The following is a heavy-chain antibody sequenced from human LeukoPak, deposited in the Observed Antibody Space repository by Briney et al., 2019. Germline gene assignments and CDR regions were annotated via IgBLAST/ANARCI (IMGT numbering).Heavy chain of an antibody. CDR3: ARAGSGGGGYFDY. D-gene: IGHD6-19*01. J-gene: IGHJ4*03. Sequence: ASVKVSCKTSGYTFTSYGISWVGQAPGQGLEWMGWISAYNGDTNYAQKLQGRVTMTTDRSTSTAYMERMRLRSDDTAVFYCARAGSGGGGYFDYWGQGAMVTVSS. CDR2: ISAYNGDT. CDR1: GYTFTSYG. V-gene: IGHV1-18*01.